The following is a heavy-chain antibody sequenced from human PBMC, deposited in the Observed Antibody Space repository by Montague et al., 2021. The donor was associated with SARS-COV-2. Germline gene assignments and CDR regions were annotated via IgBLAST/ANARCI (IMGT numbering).Heavy chain of an antibody. Sequence: SETLSLTCTVSGGSIRSSTYYWGWIRQPPGKGLDWIGYIYETDTAYYNPSLKSRVAISLDTSNNQFSLKLTSLTAADTAIYYCVTPGETAVAGQFDYWGPGILVTVSS. CDR3: VTPGETAVAGQFDY. CDR1: GGSIRSSTYY. D-gene: IGHD6-19*01. J-gene: IGHJ4*02. CDR2: IYETDTA. V-gene: IGHV4-39*07.